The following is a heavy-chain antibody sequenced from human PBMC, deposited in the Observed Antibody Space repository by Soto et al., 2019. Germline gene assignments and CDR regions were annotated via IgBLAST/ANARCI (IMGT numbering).Heavy chain of an antibody. D-gene: IGHD2-2*01. V-gene: IGHV3-48*01. J-gene: IGHJ4*02. CDR2: ISSSSSTI. Sequence: EVQLVESGGGLVQPGGSLRLSCAASGFTFSSYSMNWVRQAPGKGLEWVSYISSSSSTIYYADSVKGRFTISRDNAKNSLYLQMKSLRADDTAVYYCARFSTSCLWALDYWGQGALVTVSS. CDR1: GFTFSSYS. CDR3: ARFSTSCLWALDY.